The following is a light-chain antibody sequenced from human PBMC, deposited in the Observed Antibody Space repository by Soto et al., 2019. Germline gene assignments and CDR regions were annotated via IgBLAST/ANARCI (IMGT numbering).Light chain of an antibody. CDR2: DAS. CDR1: QSVSSY. V-gene: IGKV3-11*01. J-gene: IGKJ2*01. CDR3: QLRSNWPPYT. Sequence: EIVLTQSPATLFLSPGERATLSCRASQSVSSYLAWYQQKPGQAPRLLIYDASNRATGIPVRFSGSGSGADFTLTISSLEPEDFAVYYCQLRSNWPPYTFGQGTKLEIK.